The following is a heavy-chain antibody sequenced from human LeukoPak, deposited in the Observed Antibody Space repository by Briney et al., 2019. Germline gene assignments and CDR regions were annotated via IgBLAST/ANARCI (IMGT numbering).Heavy chain of an antibody. J-gene: IGHJ4*02. CDR1: NGPISSDY. CDR3: ASLTTRPGGIRPLIMDF. CDR2: IYYSGST. V-gene: IGHV4-59*01. Sequence: SETLSLTCTVSNGPISSDYWTWIRQPPGQGLEWIGYIYYSGSTRYNPSLESRATLSLDPSRNQFSLKLTSMTAADTAVYYCASLTTRPGGIRPLIMDFWGQGTLVTVSS. D-gene: IGHD3-10*01.